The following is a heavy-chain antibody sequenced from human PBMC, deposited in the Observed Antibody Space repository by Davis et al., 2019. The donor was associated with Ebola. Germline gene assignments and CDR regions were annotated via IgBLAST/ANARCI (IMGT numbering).Heavy chain of an antibody. V-gene: IGHV3-7*01. J-gene: IGHJ4*02. CDR3: ARVPTRKTFWSGYLYYFDY. Sequence: PGRSLRLSCAASGFTFSSYWMSWVRQAPEKGLEWVANIKQDGSEKYYVDSVKGRFTISRDNAKNSLYLQMNSLRAEDTAVYYCARVPTRKTFWSGYLYYFDYWGQGTLVTVSS. CDR1: GFTFSSYW. CDR2: IKQDGSEK. D-gene: IGHD3-3*01.